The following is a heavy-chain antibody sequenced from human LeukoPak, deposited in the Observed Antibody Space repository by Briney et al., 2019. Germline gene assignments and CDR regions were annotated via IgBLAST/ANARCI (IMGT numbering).Heavy chain of an antibody. J-gene: IGHJ2*01. CDR2: IYYSGST. D-gene: IGHD3-22*01. CDR1: GGSISSGGYY. CDR3: ARDGTSSGSRRYFDL. V-gene: IGHV4-31*03. Sequence: SQTLSLTCTVSGGSISSGGYYWSWIRQHPGKGLEWIGYIYYSGSTYYNPSLKSRVTISVDTSKNQFSLKLSSVTAADTAVYYCARDGTSSGSRRYFDLWGRGTLVTVSS.